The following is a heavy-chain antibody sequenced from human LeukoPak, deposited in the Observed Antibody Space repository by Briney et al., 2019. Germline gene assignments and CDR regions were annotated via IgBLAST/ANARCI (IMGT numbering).Heavy chain of an antibody. V-gene: IGHV3-7*01. D-gene: IGHD1-26*01. CDR3: ARDSVGATAFDY. CDR1: GFTFSSYA. CDR2: IKQDGSEK. J-gene: IGHJ4*02. Sequence: GGSLRLSCAASGFTFSSYAMSWVRQAPGKGLEWVANIKQDGSEKYYVDSVKGRFTISRDNAKNSLYLQMNSLRAEDTAVYYCARDSVGATAFDYWGQGTLVTVSS.